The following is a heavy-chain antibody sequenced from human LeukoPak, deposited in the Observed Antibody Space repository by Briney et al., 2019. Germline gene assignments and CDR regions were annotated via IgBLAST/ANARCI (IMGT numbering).Heavy chain of an antibody. CDR2: IYYSGST. Sequence: SQTLSLTCTVSGGSISSGGYYWSWIRQHPGKGLEWIGYIYYSGSTYYNPSLKSRVTISVDTSKNQFSLKLSSVTPADTAVYYCARSPGATIYLDYWGQGTLVTVSS. J-gene: IGHJ4*02. D-gene: IGHD5-12*01. CDR1: GGSISSGGYY. V-gene: IGHV4-31*03. CDR3: ARSPGATIYLDY.